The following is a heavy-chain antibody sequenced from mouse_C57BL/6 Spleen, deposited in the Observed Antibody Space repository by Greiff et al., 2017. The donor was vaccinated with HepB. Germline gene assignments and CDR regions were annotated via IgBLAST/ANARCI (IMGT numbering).Heavy chain of an antibody. Sequence: DVQLQESGGGLVQPGGSLKLSCAASGFTFSDYYMYWVRQTPEKRLEWVAYISNGGGSTYYPDTVKGRFTISRDNAKNTLYLQMSRLKSEDTAMYYCARQWLDYWGQGTTLTVSS. J-gene: IGHJ2*01. CDR1: GFTFSDYY. V-gene: IGHV5-12*01. CDR3: ARQWLDY. D-gene: IGHD2-2*01. CDR2: ISNGGGST.